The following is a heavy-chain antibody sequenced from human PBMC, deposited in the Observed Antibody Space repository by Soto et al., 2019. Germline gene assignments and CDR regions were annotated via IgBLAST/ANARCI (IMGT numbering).Heavy chain of an antibody. CDR1: GGSISTYY. CDR3: ARESAGSGKNNWFDP. Sequence: PSETLSLTCTVSGGSISTYYWSWIRQPPGKGLEWIGYIYYSGNTYYNPSLKSRVTMSVDTSRNQLLLQLNSVTAADTAVYYCARESAGSGKNNWFDPLGQGTLGNVSS. J-gene: IGHJ5*02. CDR2: IYYSGNT. V-gene: IGHV4-59*01. D-gene: IGHD3-10*01.